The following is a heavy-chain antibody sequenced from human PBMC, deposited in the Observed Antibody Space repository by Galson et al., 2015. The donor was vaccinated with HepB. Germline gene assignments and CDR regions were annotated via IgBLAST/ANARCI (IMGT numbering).Heavy chain of an antibody. CDR3: ARRKKAGIAVAGPIDY. D-gene: IGHD6-19*01. J-gene: IGHJ4*02. Sequence: QSGAEVKKPGESLRISCKGSGYSFTSYWISWVRQMPGKGLEWMGRIDPSDSYTNYSPSFQGHVTISADKSISTAYLQWSSLKASDTAMYYCARRKKAGIAVAGPIDYWGQGTLVTVSS. CDR1: GYSFTSYW. CDR2: IDPSDSYT. V-gene: IGHV5-10-1*01.